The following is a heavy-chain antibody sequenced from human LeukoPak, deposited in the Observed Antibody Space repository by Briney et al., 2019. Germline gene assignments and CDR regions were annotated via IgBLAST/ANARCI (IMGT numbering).Heavy chain of an antibody. CDR3: ARGRVEVLRFYDYDFCC. D-gene: IGHD3-9*01. J-gene: IGHJ4*02. Sequence: GGSLRLSCAASGFTFSSYTMHWVRQAPGKGLEWVAVISFDGSNTYYADSVKGRFTISRDNSKNTLYLQMNSLRAEDTAVYYCARGRVEVLRFYDYDFCCWGKGALVTVSS. CDR2: ISFDGSNT. V-gene: IGHV3-30-3*01. CDR1: GFTFSSYT.